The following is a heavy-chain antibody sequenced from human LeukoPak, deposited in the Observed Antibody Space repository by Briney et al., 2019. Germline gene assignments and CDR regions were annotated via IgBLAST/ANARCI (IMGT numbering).Heavy chain of an antibody. D-gene: IGHD3-10*01. J-gene: IGHJ4*02. CDR2: INPSGGST. Sequence: ASVKVSCKASGYTFTSYYMHWVRQAPGQGLEWMGIINPSGGSTSYAQKFQGRVTMTRDTSTSTVYMELSSLRSEDTAVYYCARAVTMVPGVPYYFDYWGQGTLVTVSS. V-gene: IGHV1-46*01. CDR3: ARAVTMVPGVPYYFDY. CDR1: GYTFTSYY.